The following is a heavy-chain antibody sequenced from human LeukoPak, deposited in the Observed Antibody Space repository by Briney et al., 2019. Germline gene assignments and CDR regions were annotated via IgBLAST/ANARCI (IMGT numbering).Heavy chain of an antibody. CDR1: GYSISSGYY. V-gene: IGHV4-38-2*01. J-gene: IGHJ4*02. CDR3: ARPSSGHYKDFDY. D-gene: IGHD3-22*01. Sequence: SSETLSLTCAVSGYSISSGYYWGWIRQPPGKGLEWIGSIYYSGTTYYNPSLKSRVTISVDTSKNQFSLKLSSVTAADTAIYYCARPSSGHYKDFDYWGQGTLVTVSS. CDR2: IYYSGTT.